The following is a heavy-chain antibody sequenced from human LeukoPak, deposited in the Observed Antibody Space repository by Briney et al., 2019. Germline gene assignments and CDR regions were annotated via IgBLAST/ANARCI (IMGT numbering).Heavy chain of an antibody. J-gene: IGHJ4*02. CDR3: ATRGY. CDR1: GGPISSSY. V-gene: IGHV4-59*08. CDR2: IYNSGNN. D-gene: IGHD3-10*01. Sequence: SETLSLTCTVSGGPISSSYCSWIRQPPGKGLEWVGYIYNSGNNHYNSSLKSRVTISIDTSKNQFSPKLASVTAADTAVYYCATRGYWGQGTLVAVSS.